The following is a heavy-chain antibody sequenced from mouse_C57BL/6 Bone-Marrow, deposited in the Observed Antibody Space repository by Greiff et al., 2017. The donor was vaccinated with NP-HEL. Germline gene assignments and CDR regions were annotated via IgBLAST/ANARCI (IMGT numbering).Heavy chain of an antibody. CDR1: GYTFTDYY. V-gene: IGHV1-26*01. D-gene: IGHD3-2*02. CDR2: INPNNGGT. J-gene: IGHJ3*01. Sequence: EVQLQQSGPELVKPGASVKISCKASGYTFTDYYMNWVKQSHGKSLEWIGDINPNNGGTSYNQKFKGKATLTVDKSSSTAYMELRSLTSEDSAVYYCARSGEGFAYWGQGTLVTVSA. CDR3: ARSGEGFAY.